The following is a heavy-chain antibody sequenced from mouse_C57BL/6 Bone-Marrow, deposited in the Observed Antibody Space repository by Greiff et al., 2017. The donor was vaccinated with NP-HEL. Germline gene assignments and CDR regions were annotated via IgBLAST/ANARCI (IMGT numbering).Heavy chain of an antibody. CDR2: IDPETGGT. J-gene: IGHJ2*01. V-gene: IGHV1-15*01. D-gene: IGHD4-1*01. CDR1: GYTFTDYE. CDR3: TRGALGRGSFDY. Sequence: VQLQQSGAELVRPGASVTLSCKASGYTFTDYEMHWVKQTPVHGLEWIGAIDPETGGTAYNQKFKGKAILTADKSSSTAYMELRSLTSEDSAVYYCTRGALGRGSFDYWGQGTTLTVSS.